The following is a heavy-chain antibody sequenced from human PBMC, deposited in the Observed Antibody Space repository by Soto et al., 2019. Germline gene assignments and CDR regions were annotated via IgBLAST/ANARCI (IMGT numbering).Heavy chain of an antibody. V-gene: IGHV1-69*13. Sequence: ASVKVSCKASGGTFSSYAISWVRQAPGQGLEWMGGIIPIFGTANYAQKFQGRVTITADESTSTAYMELSSLRSEDTAVYYCARDPAYCGGDCYSSIWGQGTLVSVSS. CDR2: IIPIFGTA. D-gene: IGHD2-21*02. CDR3: ARDPAYCGGDCYSSI. CDR1: GGTFSSYA. J-gene: IGHJ4*02.